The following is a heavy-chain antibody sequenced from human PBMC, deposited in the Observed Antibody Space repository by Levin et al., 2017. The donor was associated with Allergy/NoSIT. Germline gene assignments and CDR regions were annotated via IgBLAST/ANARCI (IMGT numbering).Heavy chain of an antibody. D-gene: IGHD2-2*01. V-gene: IGHV1-69*01. Sequence: KISCKASGGTFSSYAISWVRQAPGQGLEWMGGIIPIFGTANYAQKFQGRVTITADESTSTAYMELSSLRSEDTAVYYCAMIPRYCSSTSCWGPFDYWGQGTLVTVSS. CDR2: IIPIFGTA. J-gene: IGHJ4*01. CDR3: AMIPRYCSSTSCWGPFDY. CDR1: GGTFSSYA.